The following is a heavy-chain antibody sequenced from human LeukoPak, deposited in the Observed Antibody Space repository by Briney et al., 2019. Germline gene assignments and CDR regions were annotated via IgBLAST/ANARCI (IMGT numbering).Heavy chain of an antibody. CDR2: ISYTGST. V-gene: IGHV4-31*03. D-gene: IGHD3-10*01. CDR3: ARRVRGVNYFDY. CDR1: GGSISSGGYY. Sequence: SETLSLTCTVSGGSISSGGYYWSWLRQHPGKGLEWLGYISYTGSTYYNPSIKSRVIISVDTYKNQFLLKLSSVTAADTAVYYWARRVRGVNYFDYWGQGTLVTVSS. J-gene: IGHJ4*02.